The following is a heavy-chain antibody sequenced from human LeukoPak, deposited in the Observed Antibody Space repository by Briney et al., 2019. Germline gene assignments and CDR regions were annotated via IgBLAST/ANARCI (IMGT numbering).Heavy chain of an antibody. J-gene: IGHJ6*02. V-gene: IGHV3-33*01. CDR1: GFTFSSYG. Sequence: GRSLRLSCAASGFTFSSYGMHWVRQAPGKGLEWVAVIWYDGSNKYYADSVKGRFAISRDNSKNTLYLQMNSLRAEDTAVYYCARESDGSGSYLSYYYYYGMDIWGQGTTVTVSS. CDR3: ARESDGSGSYLSYYYYYGMDI. CDR2: IWYDGSNK. D-gene: IGHD3-10*01.